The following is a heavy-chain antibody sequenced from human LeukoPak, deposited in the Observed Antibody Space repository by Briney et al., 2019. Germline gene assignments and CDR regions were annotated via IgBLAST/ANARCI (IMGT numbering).Heavy chain of an antibody. V-gene: IGHV3-23*01. CDR2: ISGSGGST. CDR3: ANTQWLERTFDY. CDR1: GFTFSSYA. D-gene: IGHD6-19*01. J-gene: IGHJ4*02. Sequence: GGSLRLSCAASGFTFSSYAISWVRQAPGKGLEWVSAISGSGGSTYYADSVKGRFTISRDNSKNTLYLQMNSLRAEDTAVYYCANTQWLERTFDYWGQGTLVTVSS.